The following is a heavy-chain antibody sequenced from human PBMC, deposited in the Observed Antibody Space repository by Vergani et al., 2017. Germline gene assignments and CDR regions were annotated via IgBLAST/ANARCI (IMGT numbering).Heavy chain of an antibody. Sequence: EVQLVESGGDLVQPGESLRLSCAASGFTFRNYWMSWVRQAPGKGLEWLASIKQDGSDKKYVDSVRGRFTMSRDNADNSLSLQMNSLRVDDTAVYYCARLADWTTRYDVWGQGTMVTVSS. CDR3: ARLADWTTRYDV. V-gene: IGHV3-7*03. D-gene: IGHD3/OR15-3a*01. CDR2: IKQDGSDK. CDR1: GFTFRNYW. J-gene: IGHJ3*01.